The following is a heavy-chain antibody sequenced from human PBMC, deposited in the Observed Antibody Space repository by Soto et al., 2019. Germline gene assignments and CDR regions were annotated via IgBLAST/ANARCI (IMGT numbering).Heavy chain of an antibody. V-gene: IGHV3-15*01. CDR1: GITFSNAW. J-gene: IGHJ4*02. D-gene: IGHD6-6*01. CDR3: TTGRYSSSLYFDS. CDR2: IKSKIDGGTT. Sequence: EVQLVESGGGLVKPGGSLRVSCAASGITFSNAWMTWVRQAPGKGLEWVGRIKSKIDGGTTDYGVPVKGRFTISRDASKITLYLQMNSLKTEDTAVYYCTTGRYSSSLYFDSWGQGTLVTVSS.